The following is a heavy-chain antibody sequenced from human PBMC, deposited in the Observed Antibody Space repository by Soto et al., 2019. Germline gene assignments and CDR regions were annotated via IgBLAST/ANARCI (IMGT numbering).Heavy chain of an antibody. CDR2: ISGSGGST. V-gene: IGHV3-23*01. CDR3: AKNHLISVAGSLGY. D-gene: IGHD6-19*01. CDR1: GFTFSSYA. Sequence: EVQLLESGGGLVQPGGSLRLSCAPSGFTFSSYAMSWVRQAPGKGLEWVSAISGSGGSTYYADSVKGRFTISRDNSKNTLYLQMNSLRAEDTAVYYCAKNHLISVAGSLGYWGQGTLVTVSS. J-gene: IGHJ4*02.